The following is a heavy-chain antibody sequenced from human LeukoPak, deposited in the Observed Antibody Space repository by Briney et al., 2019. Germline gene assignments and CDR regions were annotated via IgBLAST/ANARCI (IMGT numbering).Heavy chain of an antibody. CDR2: INPNSGGT. CDR1: GYTFTGYY. CDR3: AREVRYSDWYFDY. Sequence: GASVKVSCKASGYTFTGYYMHWVRQAPGQGLEWMGWINPNSGGTNYAQKFQGWVTMTRDTSISTAYMELSRLRSDDTAVYYCAREVRYSDWYFDYWGQGTLVTVSS. D-gene: IGHD3-9*01. V-gene: IGHV1-2*04. J-gene: IGHJ4*02.